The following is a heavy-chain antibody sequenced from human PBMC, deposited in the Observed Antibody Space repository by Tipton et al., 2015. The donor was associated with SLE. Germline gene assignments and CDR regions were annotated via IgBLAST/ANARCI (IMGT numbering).Heavy chain of an antibody. CDR2: IYYSGST. Sequence: TLSLTCTVSGGSINSGGSYWSWIRQHPGKGLEWIGYIYYSGSTYYNPSLKSRVTISLDTTENQFSLKLSAVTAADTAVYYCARWVLGTRWGFDPWGQGTLVTVSS. J-gene: IGHJ5*02. D-gene: IGHD7-27*01. CDR1: GGSINSGGSY. V-gene: IGHV4-31*03. CDR3: ARWVLGTRWGFDP.